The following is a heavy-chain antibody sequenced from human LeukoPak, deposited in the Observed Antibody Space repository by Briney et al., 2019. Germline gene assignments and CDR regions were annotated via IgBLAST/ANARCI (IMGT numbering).Heavy chain of an antibody. Sequence: GGSLRLSCAASGFTFSSHSMHWVRQAPVKGLEWVSSISSSGSYVYYADSVKGRFTISRDNAKKSLYLQMNSLRAEDTAVYYCAREAASGSYSGSDSWGQGTLVTVSS. CDR2: ISSSGSYV. J-gene: IGHJ5*01. CDR1: GFTFSSHS. D-gene: IGHD1-26*01. CDR3: AREAASGSYSGSDS. V-gene: IGHV3-21*01.